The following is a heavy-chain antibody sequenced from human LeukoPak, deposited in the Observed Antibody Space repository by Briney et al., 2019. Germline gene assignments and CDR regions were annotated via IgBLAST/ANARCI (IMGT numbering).Heavy chain of an antibody. CDR1: GYTFTGYY. J-gene: IGHJ3*02. CDR3: ARDITAVYSSSWGAAFDI. V-gene: IGHV1-2*02. CDR2: INPNSGGT. D-gene: IGHD6-13*01. Sequence: ASVKVSCKASGYTFTGYYMHWVRQAPGQGLEWMGWINPNSGGTNYAQKFQGRVTMTRDTSISTAYMELCRLRSDDTAVYYCARDITAVYSSSWGAAFDIWGQGTMVTVSS.